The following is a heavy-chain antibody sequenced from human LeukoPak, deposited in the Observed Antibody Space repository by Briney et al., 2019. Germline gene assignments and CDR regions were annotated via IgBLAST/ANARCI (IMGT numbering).Heavy chain of an antibody. CDR2: IYHSGST. CDR1: GGSISSYY. D-gene: IGHD2-2*01. J-gene: IGHJ1*01. Sequence: SETLSLTCTVSGGSISSYYWGWIRQPPGKGLEWIGSIYHSGSTYYNPSLKSRVTISVDKSKTQLSLKLSSVTAADTAVYYCAAGDSTSPFQHWGQGTLVTVSS. CDR3: AAGDSTSPFQH. V-gene: IGHV4-59*01.